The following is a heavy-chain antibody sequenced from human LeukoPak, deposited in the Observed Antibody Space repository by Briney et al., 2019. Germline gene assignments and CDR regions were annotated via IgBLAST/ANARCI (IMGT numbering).Heavy chain of an antibody. Sequence: SETLSLTCTVSGGSISSGGYYWSWIRQHPGKGLEWIGYIYYSGSTYYNPSLKSRVTISVDTSKNQFSLKLSSVTATDTAVYYCASRSYYCTNGVCTNAFDIWGQGTMVTVSS. D-gene: IGHD2-8*01. V-gene: IGHV4-31*03. CDR1: GGSISSGGYY. CDR2: IYYSGST. CDR3: ASRSYYCTNGVCTNAFDI. J-gene: IGHJ3*02.